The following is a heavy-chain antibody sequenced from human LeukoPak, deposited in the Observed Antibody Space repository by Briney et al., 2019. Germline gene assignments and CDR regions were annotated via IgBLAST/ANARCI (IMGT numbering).Heavy chain of an antibody. CDR2: IYYSGSA. D-gene: IGHD3-10*01. J-gene: IGHJ5*02. CDR1: GGSISSYQ. Sequence: PSETLSLTCTVSGGSISSYQWSWIRQPPGKGLEWIGNIYYSGSANYNPSLKSRVTMSIDTSNNQFSLRLRFVTAADTAVYYCARDSGTTGEVKFDPWGQGTLVTVSS. CDR3: ARDSGTTGEVKFDP. V-gene: IGHV4-59*12.